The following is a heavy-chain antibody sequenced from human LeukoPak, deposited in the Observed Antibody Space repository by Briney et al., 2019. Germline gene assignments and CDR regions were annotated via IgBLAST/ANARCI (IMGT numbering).Heavy chain of an antibody. V-gene: IGHV3-21*05. CDR1: GFTFSSYA. J-gene: IGHJ6*02. CDR2: ISSSSSYT. CDR3: ARVLDYRYQLLHYYYYYGMDV. Sequence: GGSLRLSCAASGFTFSSYAMHWVRQAPGKGLEWVSYISSSSSYTNYADSVKGRFTISRDNSKNTLYLQMNSLRAEDTAVYYCARVLDYRYQLLHYYYYYGMDVWGQGTTVTVSS. D-gene: IGHD2-2*01.